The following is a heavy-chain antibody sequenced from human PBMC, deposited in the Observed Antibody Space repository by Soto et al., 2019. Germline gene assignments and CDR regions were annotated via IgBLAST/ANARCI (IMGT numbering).Heavy chain of an antibody. D-gene: IGHD3-10*01. V-gene: IGHV3-15*01. CDR3: TTDRKESDYGSGSIIPSNYYYYYYMDV. CDR2: IKSKTDGGTT. CDR1: GFTFSNAW. J-gene: IGHJ6*03. Sequence: EVQPVESGGGLVKPGGSLRLSCAASGFTFSNAWMSWVRQAPGKGLEWVGRIKSKTDGGTTDYAAPVKGRFTISRDDSKNTLYLQMNSLKTEDTAVYYCTTDRKESDYGSGSIIPSNYYYYYYMDVWGKGTTVTVSS.